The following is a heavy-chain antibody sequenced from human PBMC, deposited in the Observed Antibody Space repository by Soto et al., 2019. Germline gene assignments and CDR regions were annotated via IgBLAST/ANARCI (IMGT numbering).Heavy chain of an antibody. Sequence: EVQLVESGGGLVQRGGSLRLSCAASGFTFSSYSMNWVRQAPGKGLEWVSYISSSSRTIYCADSVKGRFTISRDNAKNSLYLQMNSLRAEDTAVYYCAREWDGDGYNSGWFDPWGQGTLVTVSS. J-gene: IGHJ5*02. D-gene: IGHD5-12*01. CDR1: GFTFSSYS. V-gene: IGHV3-48*01. CDR2: ISSSSRTI. CDR3: AREWDGDGYNSGWFDP.